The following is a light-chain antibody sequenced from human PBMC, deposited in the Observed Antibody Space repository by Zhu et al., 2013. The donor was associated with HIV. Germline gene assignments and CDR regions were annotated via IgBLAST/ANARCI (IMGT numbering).Light chain of an antibody. J-gene: IGKJ1*01. V-gene: IGKV3D-15*01. CDR1: QSVSSD. Sequence: TVMTQSLATLSVSPGERATLSCRAGQSVSSDLAWYQQKPGQAPRLLIYDASNRATGIPARFSGSGSGTDFTLTISSLEPEDFATYYCQQFNNYPRTFGQG. CDR3: QQFNNYPRT. CDR2: DAS.